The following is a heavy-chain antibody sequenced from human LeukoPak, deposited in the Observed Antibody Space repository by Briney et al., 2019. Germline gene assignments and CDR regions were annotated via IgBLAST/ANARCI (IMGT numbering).Heavy chain of an antibody. CDR2: ISSGSDYI. CDR3: ASQTTVKYYFDY. CDR1: GFSSYS. J-gene: IGHJ4*02. Sequence: GGSLRLSCAASGFSSYSLNWVRQAPGKGLEWVSSISSGSDYIYYADSVKGRFTISRDNAKNSLYLQMNSLRGEDTAVYYCASQTTVKYYFDYWGQGTLVTVSS. D-gene: IGHD4-17*01. V-gene: IGHV3-21*04.